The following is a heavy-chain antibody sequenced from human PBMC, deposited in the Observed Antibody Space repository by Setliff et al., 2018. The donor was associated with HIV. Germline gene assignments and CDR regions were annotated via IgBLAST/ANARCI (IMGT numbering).Heavy chain of an antibody. CDR2: INYSGST. D-gene: IGHD2-2*01. V-gene: IGHV4-59*01. Sequence: SETLSLTCTISGDSISTYYWNWIRQPPGKGLEWIGYINYSGSTNYNPSLKSRVTISLDTSKNQFSLNLRSVTAADTAVYYCARSPVRYCSSTTCSMFFDYWGQGTLVTVTS. CDR1: GDSISTYY. CDR3: ARSPVRYCSSTTCSMFFDY. J-gene: IGHJ4*02.